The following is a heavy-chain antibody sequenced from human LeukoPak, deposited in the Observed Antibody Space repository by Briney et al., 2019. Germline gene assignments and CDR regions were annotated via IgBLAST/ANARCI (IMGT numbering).Heavy chain of an antibody. CDR3: ARRHHFGFLDS. D-gene: IGHD3-10*01. CDR2: IKQDGSEK. Sequence: VGSLRVSRAASGVMFPSYWMTWVRQAPGKGLEWVANIKQDGSEKYYVESVKGRFTISRDNAKNSVYLQMNSLRAEDTAVYYCARRHHFGFLDSWGQGTLVTVSS. CDR1: GVMFPSYW. V-gene: IGHV3-7*04. J-gene: IGHJ4*02.